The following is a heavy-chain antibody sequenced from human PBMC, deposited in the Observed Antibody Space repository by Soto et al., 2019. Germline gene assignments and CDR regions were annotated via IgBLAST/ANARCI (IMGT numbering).Heavy chain of an antibody. V-gene: IGHV4-31*03. CDR3: ARERMSDSSGYYYGLDY. Sequence: SETLSLTCTVSGGSISSGGYYWSWIRQHPGKGLEWIGYIYYSGSTYYNPSLKSRVTISVDTSKNQFSLKLSSVTAADTAVYYCARERMSDSSGYYYGLDYWGQGTLVTVS. CDR2: IYYSGST. D-gene: IGHD3-22*01. CDR1: GGSISSGGYY. J-gene: IGHJ4*02.